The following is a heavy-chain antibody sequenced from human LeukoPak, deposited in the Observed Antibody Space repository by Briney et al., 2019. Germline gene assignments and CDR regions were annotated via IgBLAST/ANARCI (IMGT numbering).Heavy chain of an antibody. CDR2: ISGSGSSI. CDR3: AKYRAYYYDSSGHD. D-gene: IGHD3-22*01. CDR1: GFTFSSYA. J-gene: IGHJ4*02. Sequence: PGGSLRLSCAASGFTFSSYAMSWVRQAPGKGLEWASVISGSGSSIYCADSVKGRFTISRDNSKNTLYLQMNSLRAEDTAVYYCAKYRAYYYDSSGHDWGQGTLVTVSA. V-gene: IGHV3-23*01.